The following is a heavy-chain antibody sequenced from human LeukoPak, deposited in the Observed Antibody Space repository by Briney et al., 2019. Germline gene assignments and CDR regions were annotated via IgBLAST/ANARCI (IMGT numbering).Heavy chain of an antibody. Sequence: SETLSLTCTVSGGSFSSSTYYWGWIRQPPGKGLEWIGSIYYSGSTYYNPSLKSRVTISVDTSKNQFSLKLTSATAADTAVYYCARHGGVAIAAEGIDYWGQGTLVTVSS. CDR2: IYYSGST. D-gene: IGHD6-13*01. J-gene: IGHJ4*02. CDR1: GGSFSSSTYY. CDR3: ARHGGVAIAAEGIDY. V-gene: IGHV4-39*01.